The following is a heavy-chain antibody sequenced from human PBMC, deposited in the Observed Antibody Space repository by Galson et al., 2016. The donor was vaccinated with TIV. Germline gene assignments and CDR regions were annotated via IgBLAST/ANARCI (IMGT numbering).Heavy chain of an antibody. V-gene: IGHV3-30-3*01. CDR2: ISHDENNK. D-gene: IGHD3-10*01. CDR3: ARDTASVYGRGSLLDS. Sequence: SLRLSCAATGFNFDNYAIHWVRQAPGKGLEWVAVISHDENNKYYSDSVKGRFTPSRGNYKSTTYLQMNLLKTEDTAVYYCARDTASVYGRGSLLDSWGQGILVTVSS. CDR1: GFNFDNYA. J-gene: IGHJ5*01.